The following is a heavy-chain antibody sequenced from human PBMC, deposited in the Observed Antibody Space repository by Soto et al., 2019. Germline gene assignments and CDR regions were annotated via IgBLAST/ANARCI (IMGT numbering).Heavy chain of an antibody. V-gene: IGHV1-2*02. CDR1: GYTFTGYY. CDR3: ARGLGSGWYSGFDYYYYGMDV. CDR2: INPNSGGT. Sequence: ASVKVSCKASGYTFTGYYMHWVRQAPGQGLEWMGWINPNSGGTIYAQKFQGRVTMTRDTSISTAYMELSRLRSDDTAVYYCARGLGSGWYSGFDYYYYGMDVWGQGTTVTVSS. D-gene: IGHD6-19*01. J-gene: IGHJ6*02.